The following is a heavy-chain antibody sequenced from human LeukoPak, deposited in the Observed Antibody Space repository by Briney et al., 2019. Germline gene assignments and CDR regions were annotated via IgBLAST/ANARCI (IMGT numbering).Heavy chain of an antibody. CDR1: GFTFSSYW. Sequence: GGSLRLSCAASGFTFSSYWMSWVRQAPGKGLEWVANIKQDGSEKYYVDSVKGRFTISRDNAKNSLYLQMNSLRAEDTAVYYCARIAAAGRDYYYYMDVWGKGTTVTVSS. J-gene: IGHJ6*03. V-gene: IGHV3-7*01. CDR3: ARIAAAGRDYYYYMDV. D-gene: IGHD6-13*01. CDR2: IKQDGSEK.